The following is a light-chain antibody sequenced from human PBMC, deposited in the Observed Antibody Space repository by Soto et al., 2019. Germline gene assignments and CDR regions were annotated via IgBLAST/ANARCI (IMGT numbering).Light chain of an antibody. CDR2: GNS. J-gene: IGLJ2*01. V-gene: IGLV1-40*01. CDR1: SSNIGAGYD. CDR3: QSYDSSLSGLVV. Sequence: QSVLTHPPSVSGAPGQRVTISCTGSSSNIGAGYDVHWYQQLPGTAPKLLIYGNSNRPSGVPDRFSGSKSGTSASLAITGLQAEDEADYYCQSYDSSLSGLVVFGGGTKLTVL.